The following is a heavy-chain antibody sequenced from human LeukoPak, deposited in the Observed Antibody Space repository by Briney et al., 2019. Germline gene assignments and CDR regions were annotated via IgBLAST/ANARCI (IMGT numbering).Heavy chain of an antibody. V-gene: IGHV3-74*01. CDR1: GFTFSNSW. J-gene: IGHJ1*01. CDR3: AREERGGYCSSTSCYRHQYFQH. Sequence: TGGSLRLSCAASGFTFSNSWMHWVRHAPGKGLVWVSRINSDGKTTTYADSVKGRFTISRDNAENTLYLQMNSLSAEDTAVYYCAREERGGYCSSTSCYRHQYFQHWGQGTLVTVSS. CDR2: INSDGKTT. D-gene: IGHD2-2*02.